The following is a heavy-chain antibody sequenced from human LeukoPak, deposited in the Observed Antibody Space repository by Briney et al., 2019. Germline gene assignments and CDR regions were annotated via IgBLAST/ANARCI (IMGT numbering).Heavy chain of an antibody. Sequence: SETLSLTCAVYGGSFSGYYWSWIRQPPGKGLEWIGEINHSGSTNYNPSLKSRVTISVDTSKNQFSLKLSSVTAADTAVYYCARGRLEAMWELLPYEAFDIWGQGTMVTVSS. CDR3: ARGRLEAMWELLPYEAFDI. CDR1: GGSFSGYY. V-gene: IGHV4-34*01. J-gene: IGHJ3*02. CDR2: INHSGST. D-gene: IGHD1-26*01.